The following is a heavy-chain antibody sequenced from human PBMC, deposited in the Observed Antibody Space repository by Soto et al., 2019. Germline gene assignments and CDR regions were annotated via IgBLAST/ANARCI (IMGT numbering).Heavy chain of an antibody. CDR3: VRGGRVGPKTYCDY. D-gene: IGHD1-26*01. V-gene: IGHV3-72*01. CDR1: GFIFSDHD. Sequence: PGGSLRLSCAASGFIFSDHDVDWVRQAPGKGLEWVGRTRNKARSYTTEYAASVKGRFTISRDDSENSLYLQMNSLKTEDTAVYYCVRGGRVGPKTYCDYWGQGTLVTVPQ. CDR2: TRNKARSYTT. J-gene: IGHJ4*02.